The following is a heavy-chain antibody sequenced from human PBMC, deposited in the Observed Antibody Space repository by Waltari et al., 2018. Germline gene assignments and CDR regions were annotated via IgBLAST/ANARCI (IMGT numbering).Heavy chain of an antibody. Sequence: EVQLVETGGGLIQPGGSLRLSCAASGITVSSNYISWVRQAPGKGLECVSIIYSGGTIYYADSVKGRFTISRDNSKNTVYLQMSSLRAEDTAVYYCARSRGVVSHFDYWGQGTLVTVSS. CDR2: IYSGGTI. CDR3: ARSRGVVSHFDY. V-gene: IGHV3-53*02. J-gene: IGHJ4*02. CDR1: GITVSSNY. D-gene: IGHD1-26*01.